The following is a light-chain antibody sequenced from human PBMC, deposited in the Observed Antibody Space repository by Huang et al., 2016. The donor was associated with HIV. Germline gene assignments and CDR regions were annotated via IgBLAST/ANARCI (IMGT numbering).Light chain of an antibody. CDR2: SAS. Sequence: DIRVTQSPSSLSPSVGDRVTITCRASQAISNSLAWYQQRPGKAPKLLLHSASTLENGVPSRFSGSGAGADYTLNVSSLQPEDFANYYCQQYYGTPTFGQGTRVEIK. V-gene: IGKV1-NL1*01. J-gene: IGKJ1*01. CDR1: QAISNS. CDR3: QQYYGTPT.